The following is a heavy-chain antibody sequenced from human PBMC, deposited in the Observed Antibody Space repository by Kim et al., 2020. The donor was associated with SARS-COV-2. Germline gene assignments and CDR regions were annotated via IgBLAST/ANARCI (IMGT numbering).Heavy chain of an antibody. J-gene: IGHJ4*02. CDR3: AKDGTTVTTFPEY. V-gene: IGHV3-23*02. D-gene: IGHD4-17*01. Sequence: YGDAVKGRFAISRDNTKNTLYLQMKSLRAEDTAVYYCAKDGTTVTTFPEYWDQGTLVSVSS.